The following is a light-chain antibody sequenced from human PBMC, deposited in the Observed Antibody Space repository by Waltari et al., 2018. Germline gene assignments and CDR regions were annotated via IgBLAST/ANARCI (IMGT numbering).Light chain of an antibody. CDR1: RTISSY. J-gene: IGKJ2*02. V-gene: IGKV1-39*01. Sequence: DIQMTQSPSALSASVGDRVTITCRASRTISSYLNWYQQKPGKAPNLLIYAASSLQSWVPSRFSGSGSGTDFTLTISSLQPEDFATYYCQQSYSAPCTFGQGTKLEIK. CDR3: QQSYSAPCT. CDR2: AAS.